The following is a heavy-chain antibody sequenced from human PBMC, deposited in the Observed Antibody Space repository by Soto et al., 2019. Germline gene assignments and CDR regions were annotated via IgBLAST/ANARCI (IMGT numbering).Heavy chain of an antibody. CDR1: GYSFTGYY. Sequence: HEHLVQSGAEVKRPGASLKVSCKASGYSFTGYYIHWVRQAPGQGLEWMGWINPDSGATNYAQNLQGRVTLTSDTSISTASMDLTSLTSDDTAVYYCARGDYGTGGYPFPYFDYGGQGTLVIVSP. CDR2: INPDSGAT. V-gene: IGHV1-2*02. CDR3: ARGDYGTGGYPFPYFDY. J-gene: IGHJ4*02. D-gene: IGHD2-8*02.